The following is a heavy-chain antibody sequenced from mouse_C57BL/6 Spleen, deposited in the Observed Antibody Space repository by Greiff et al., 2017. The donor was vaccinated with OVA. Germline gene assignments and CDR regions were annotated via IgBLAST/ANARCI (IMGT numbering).Heavy chain of an antibody. Sequence: EVQRVESGGGLVKPGGSLKLSCAASGFTFSSYTMSWVRQTPEKRLEWVATISGGGGNTYYPDSVKGRFTISRDNAKNTLYLQMSSLRSEDTAWYYCARQGAWFAYWGQGTLVTVSA. V-gene: IGHV5-9*01. CDR2: ISGGGGNT. CDR3: ARQGAWFAY. J-gene: IGHJ3*01. CDR1: GFTFSSYT.